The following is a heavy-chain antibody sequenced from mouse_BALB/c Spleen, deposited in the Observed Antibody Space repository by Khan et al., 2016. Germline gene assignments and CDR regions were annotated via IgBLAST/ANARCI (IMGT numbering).Heavy chain of an antibody. CDR1: GYTFTNFG. V-gene: IGHV9-3-1*01. J-gene: IGHJ2*01. D-gene: IGHD1-1*01. CDR2: INTNTGET. CDR3: ATGITTVRATRRNY. Sequence: QIQLVQSGPELKKPGETVKISCKASGYTFTNFGINWVRQAPGKGLEWMDWINTNTGETTYADDFKGRFAFSLETSASTAYLQINNLKNEDTATXCCATGITTVRATRRNYWGQGTTLTVSS.